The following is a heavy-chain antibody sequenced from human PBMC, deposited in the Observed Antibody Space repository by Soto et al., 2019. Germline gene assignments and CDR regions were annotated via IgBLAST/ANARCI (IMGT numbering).Heavy chain of an antibody. CDR1: GESLNYYY. CDR2: IYESGGT. CDR3: ARDFHRFDL. J-gene: IGHJ4*02. V-gene: IGHV4-34*01. Sequence: SETLSLTCAIYGESLNYYYWIWIRQSPGQGLEWIGEIYESGGTNYNPSLKGRATISAVWSAQQMSLELKSVTAADTAVYYCARDFHRFDLWGQGTLVTVSS.